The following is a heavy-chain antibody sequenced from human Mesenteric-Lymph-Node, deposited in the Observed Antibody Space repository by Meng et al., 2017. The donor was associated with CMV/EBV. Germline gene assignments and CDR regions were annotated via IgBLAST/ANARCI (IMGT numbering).Heavy chain of an antibody. J-gene: IGHJ5*02. CDR3: ARSTGAAAYDP. CDR1: GGSISSSTDY. Sequence: ESLKISCTVSGGSISSSTDYWAWIRQPPGKGLEWIGSVNYGGSPSSNPSLKSRVTIFVDTSKNQLSLKLNSVTAAETAVFYCARSTGAAAYDPWGQGTLVTVSS. CDR2: VNYGGSP. D-gene: IGHD1-26*01. V-gene: IGHV4-39*01.